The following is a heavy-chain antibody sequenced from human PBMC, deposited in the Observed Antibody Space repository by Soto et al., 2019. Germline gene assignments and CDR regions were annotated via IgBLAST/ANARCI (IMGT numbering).Heavy chain of an antibody. D-gene: IGHD3-22*01. Sequence: SETLSLTCTFSGLPVGSGGYYCTWIRQHPGRGLEWIGYIYHIGSPYYNPSLENRVTISLDTAKNQFSLNLTSVTAADTAIYYCVRDRALDSSGHWFDTWGQGTLVTVSS. V-gene: IGHV4-31*03. J-gene: IGHJ5*02. CDR3: VRDRALDSSGHWFDT. CDR2: IYHIGSP. CDR1: GLPVGSGGYY.